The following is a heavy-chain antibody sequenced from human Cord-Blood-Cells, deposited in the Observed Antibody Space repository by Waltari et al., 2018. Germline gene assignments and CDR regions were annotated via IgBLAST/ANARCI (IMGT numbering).Heavy chain of an antibody. D-gene: IGHD4-4*01. CDR3: ARADSNYHFYWYFDL. Sequence: QVQLVQSGAEVKKPGSSVKVSCKASGGTFSSYAISWVRQAPGQGLEWMGGIIPIFGTANYAQKFQGRGTITADKSTSTGYMELSSLRSEDTAVYYCARADSNYHFYWYFDLWGRGTLVTVSS. J-gene: IGHJ2*01. CDR2: IIPIFGTA. CDR1: GGTFSSYA. V-gene: IGHV1-69*06.